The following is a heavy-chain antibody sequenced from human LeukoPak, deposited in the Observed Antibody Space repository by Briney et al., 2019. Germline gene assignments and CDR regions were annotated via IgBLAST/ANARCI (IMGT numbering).Heavy chain of an antibody. V-gene: IGHV3-30*18. CDR1: GFTFSTSG. Sequence: GGSLRLSCAASGFTFSTSGMHWVRQAPGKGLEWVTVISYHGSNKYYADSVKGRFTISRDNSKNTLYLQMNSLRAEDTAVYYCAKDGATLLDYCGQGTLVTVSS. CDR2: ISYHGSNK. CDR3: AKDGATLLDY. J-gene: IGHJ4*02.